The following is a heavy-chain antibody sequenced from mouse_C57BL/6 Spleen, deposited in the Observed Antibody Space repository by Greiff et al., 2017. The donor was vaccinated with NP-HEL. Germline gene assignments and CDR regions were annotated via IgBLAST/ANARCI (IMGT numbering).Heavy chain of an antibody. Sequence: QVQLQQPGAELVKPGASVKLSCKASGYTFTSYWMHWVKQRPGQGLEWIGMIHPNGGSTNYNEKFKSKATLTVDKSSSTAYMQLSSLTSEDSAVYYCARGDYGSSYDCDYWGQGTTLTVSS. CDR3: ARGDYGSSYDCDY. CDR2: IHPNGGST. V-gene: IGHV1-64*01. D-gene: IGHD1-1*01. CDR1: GYTFTSYW. J-gene: IGHJ2*01.